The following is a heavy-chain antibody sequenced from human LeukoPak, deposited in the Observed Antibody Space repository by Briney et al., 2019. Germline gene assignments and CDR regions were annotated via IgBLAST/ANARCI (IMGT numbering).Heavy chain of an antibody. J-gene: IGHJ4*02. CDR2: IYGGDFDT. CDR1: GYTFTTYW. D-gene: IGHD3-10*01. CDR3: ARHDSGGFDY. V-gene: IGHV5-51*01. Sequence: GESLKISCEASGYTFTTYWIGWVRQMPGKGLEWMGIIYGGDFDTRYSPSFQGQVTISADKSISTAYLQWSSLKASDTAMYYCARHDSGGFDYWGQGTLVTVSS.